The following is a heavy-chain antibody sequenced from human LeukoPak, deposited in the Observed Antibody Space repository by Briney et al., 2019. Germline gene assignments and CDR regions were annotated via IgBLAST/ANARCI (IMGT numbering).Heavy chain of an antibody. J-gene: IGHJ4*02. CDR3: ATKSRVGAYDY. V-gene: IGHV4-59*12. Sequence: SETLSLTCTVSGGSISSYYWSWIRQPPGKGLEWIGYIYYSGSTNYNPSLKSRVTMSVDTSKNQFSLKLSSVTAADTAVYYCATKSRVGAYDYWGQGTLVTVSS. CDR2: IYYSGST. CDR1: GGSISSYY. D-gene: IGHD1-26*01.